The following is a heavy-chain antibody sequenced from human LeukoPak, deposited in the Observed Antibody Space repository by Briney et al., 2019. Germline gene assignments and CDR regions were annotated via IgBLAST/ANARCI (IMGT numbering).Heavy chain of an antibody. Sequence: SETLSLTCTVSGGPISSHYWSWIRQPPGKGLEWIGYIYYSGSTNYNPSLKSRVTISVDTSKNQFSLKLSSVTAADTAVYYCARDLSLDTWFDPWGQGTLVTVSS. CDR2: IYYSGST. CDR3: ARDLSLDTWFDP. V-gene: IGHV4-59*11. CDR1: GGPISSHY. J-gene: IGHJ5*02.